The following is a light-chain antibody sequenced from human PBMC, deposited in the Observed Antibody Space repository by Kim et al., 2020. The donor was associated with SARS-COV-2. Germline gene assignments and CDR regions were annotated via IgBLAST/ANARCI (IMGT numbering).Light chain of an antibody. CDR1: QDIGND. CDR3: LQHRTYPIT. CDR2: GAS. Sequence: ASVGDRVTITGQASQDIGNDLGWYQQSPGRAPKRLIYGASNLQGWVLSSFSGSGSETEFALSINSLQPEDFATFFCLQHRTYPITFGQGTRLEIK. J-gene: IGKJ5*01. V-gene: IGKV1-17*01.